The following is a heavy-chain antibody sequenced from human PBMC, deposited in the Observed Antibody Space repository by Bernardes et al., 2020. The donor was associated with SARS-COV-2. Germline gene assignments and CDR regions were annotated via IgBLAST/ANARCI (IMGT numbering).Heavy chain of an antibody. J-gene: IGHJ4*02. CDR1: GFTFTNYG. Sequence: GCSLRLSCAASGFTFTNYGMHWVRQAPGKGLEWVAVISYNGNNKYFADSVKGRFTISRDNSENTLYLQMNSLRVEDTAVYYCARDEVVAARPDYWGQGTLVTVSS. D-gene: IGHD6-6*01. CDR2: ISYNGNNK. CDR3: ARDEVVAARPDY. V-gene: IGHV3-30*03.